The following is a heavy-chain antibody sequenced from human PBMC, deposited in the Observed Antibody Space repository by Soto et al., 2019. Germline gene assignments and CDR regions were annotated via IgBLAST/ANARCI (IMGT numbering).Heavy chain of an antibody. D-gene: IGHD3-9*01. CDR2: ISYDGSNK. J-gene: IGHJ6*02. Sequence: GGSLRLSCAASGFTFSSYAMHWVRQAPGKGLEWGAVISYDGSNKYYADSVKGRFTISRDNSKNTLYLQMNSLRAEDTAVYYRARDYDIFTRYPTHYYYYHGMDVWGQGTTVTVSS. V-gene: IGHV3-30-3*01. CDR3: ARDYDIFTRYPTHYYYYHGMDV. CDR1: GFTFSSYA.